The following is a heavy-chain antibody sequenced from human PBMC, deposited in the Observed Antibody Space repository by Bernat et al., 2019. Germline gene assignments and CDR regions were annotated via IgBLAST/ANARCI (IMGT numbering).Heavy chain of an antibody. D-gene: IGHD3-10*01. CDR1: GYTLTELS. CDR3: APVSGGGSVTYYYGSGSHNWFDP. CDR2: FDPEDGET. Sequence: QVQLVQSGAEVKKPGASVKVSCKVSGYTLTELSMHWVRQAPGKGLEWMGGFDPEDGETIYAQKFQGRVTMTADNSKDTAYMELSSLRSEDKAVYYCAPVSGGGSVTYYYGSGSHNWFDPWGQGTLVTVSS. V-gene: IGHV1-24*01. J-gene: IGHJ5*02.